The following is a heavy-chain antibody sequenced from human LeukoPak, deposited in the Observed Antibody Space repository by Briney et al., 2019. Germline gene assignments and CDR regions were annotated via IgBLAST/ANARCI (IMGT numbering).Heavy chain of an antibody. V-gene: IGHV1-8*01. CDR3: ARGYGSGSYYNGLWGDYYYYYMDV. CDR2: MNPNSGNT. Sequence: ASVKVSCKASGYTFTSYDINWVRQATGQGLEWMGWMNPNSGNTGYAQKFQGRVTMTRNTSMSTAYMELSSLRSEDTAVYYCARGYGSGSYYNGLWGDYYYYYMDVWGKGTTVTISS. D-gene: IGHD3-10*01. CDR1: GYTFTSYD. J-gene: IGHJ6*03.